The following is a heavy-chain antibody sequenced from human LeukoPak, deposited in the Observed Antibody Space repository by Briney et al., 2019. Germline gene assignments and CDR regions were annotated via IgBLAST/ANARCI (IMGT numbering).Heavy chain of an antibody. CDR2: ISSSGSTI. D-gene: IGHD3-22*01. Sequence: PGGSLRLSCAASGFTFSSYSMNWVRQAPGKGLEWVSYISSSGSTIYYADSVKGRFTISRDNAKNSLYLQMNSLRAEDTAVYYCAREHKYYYDSSGYYYFDYWGQGTLVTVSS. V-gene: IGHV3-48*04. CDR3: AREHKYYYDSSGYYYFDY. J-gene: IGHJ4*02. CDR1: GFTFSSYS.